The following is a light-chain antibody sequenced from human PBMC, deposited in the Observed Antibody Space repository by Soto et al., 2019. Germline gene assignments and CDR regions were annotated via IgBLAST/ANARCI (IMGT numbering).Light chain of an antibody. V-gene: IGLV2-8*01. CDR3: SSYAGSNNLRV. CDR2: EVS. Sequence: QSVLTQPPSASGSPGQSVTISCTGTSSDVGGYNYVSWYQQHPGKAPKLMIYEVSKRPSGVPVRFSGSKSGNTASLTVSGLQAEDEADYYCSSYAGSNNLRVFGGGTKLTVL. CDR1: SSDVGGYNY. J-gene: IGLJ2*01.